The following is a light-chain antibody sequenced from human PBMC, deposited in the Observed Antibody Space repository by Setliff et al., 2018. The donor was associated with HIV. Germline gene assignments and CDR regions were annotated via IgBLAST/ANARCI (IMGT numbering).Light chain of an antibody. J-gene: IGLJ1*01. Sequence: QSALTQPASVSGSPGQSITISCTGTSSDVGGYKYVYWYQQHPGKAPKLMIYEVNNRPSGISNRFSGSKSGNTASLTISGLQAEDEADYYCSSYTSRNTLVCGTGTKVTVL. V-gene: IGLV2-14*01. CDR1: SSDVGGYKY. CDR2: EVN. CDR3: SSYTSRNTLV.